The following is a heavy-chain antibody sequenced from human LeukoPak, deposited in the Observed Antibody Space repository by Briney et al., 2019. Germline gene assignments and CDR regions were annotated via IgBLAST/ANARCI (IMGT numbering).Heavy chain of an antibody. CDR3: AKARAAAGTTYYFDY. D-gene: IGHD6-13*01. Sequence: GGSLRLSCAASGFTFDDYAMHWVRQAPGKGLEWVSGTSWNSGSIGYADSVKGRFTISRDNAKNSLYLQMNSLRAEDTALYYCAKARAAAGTTYYFDYWGQGTLVTVSS. CDR2: TSWNSGSI. J-gene: IGHJ4*02. CDR1: GFTFDDYA. V-gene: IGHV3-9*01.